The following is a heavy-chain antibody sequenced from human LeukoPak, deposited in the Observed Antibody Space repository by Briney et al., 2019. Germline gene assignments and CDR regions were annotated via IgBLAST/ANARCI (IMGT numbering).Heavy chain of an antibody. Sequence: SETLSLTCTVSGGSISSSSYYWGWIRQPPGKGLEWIGSIYHSGSTYYNPSLKSRVTISVDTSKNQFSLKLSSVTAADTAVYYCARHRVDYYDSSGPNWYVDLWGRGTLVTVPS. V-gene: IGHV4-39*01. J-gene: IGHJ2*01. CDR3: ARHRVDYYDSSGPNWYVDL. CDR2: IYHSGST. D-gene: IGHD3-22*01. CDR1: GGSISSSSYY.